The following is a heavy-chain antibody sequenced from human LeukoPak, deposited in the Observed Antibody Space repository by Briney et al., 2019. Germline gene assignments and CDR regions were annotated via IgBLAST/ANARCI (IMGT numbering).Heavy chain of an antibody. J-gene: IGHJ4*02. CDR3: ATERWLQSYFDY. V-gene: IGHV1-2*02. D-gene: IGHD5-24*01. CDR1: GYTFTGYY. Sequence: ASVKVSCKASGYTFTGYYMHWVRQAPGQGLEWMGWINPNSGGTNYAQKFQGRVTMTRGTSISTAYMELSRLRSDDTAVYYCATERWLQSYFDYWGQGTLVTVSS. CDR2: INPNSGGT.